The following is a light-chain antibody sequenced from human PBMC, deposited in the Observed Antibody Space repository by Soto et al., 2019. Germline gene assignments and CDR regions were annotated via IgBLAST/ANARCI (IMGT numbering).Light chain of an antibody. J-gene: IGKJ1*01. Sequence: EIVLTPSPGTLSLSPGDRATLSCRASQSVSSSFLAWYQQKPGQAPRLLIYGASSRATGIPDRFSGSGSGTDFALTITRLEPEDFAVYYCQQYGTSPWAFGQGTKGDIK. V-gene: IGKV3-20*01. CDR2: GAS. CDR1: QSVSSSF. CDR3: QQYGTSPWA.